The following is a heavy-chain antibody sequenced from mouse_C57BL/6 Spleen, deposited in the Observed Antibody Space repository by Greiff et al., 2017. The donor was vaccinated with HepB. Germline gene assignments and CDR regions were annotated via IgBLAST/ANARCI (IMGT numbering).Heavy chain of an antibody. Sequence: VQLVESGAELVKPGASVKMSCKASGYTFTSYWITWVKQRPGQGLEWIGDIYPGSGSTNYNEKFKSKATLTVDTSSSTAYMQLSSLTSEDSAVYYCARRGTGIDYWGQGTTLTVSS. CDR2: IYPGSGST. V-gene: IGHV1-55*01. J-gene: IGHJ2*01. D-gene: IGHD4-1*01. CDR1: GYTFTSYW. CDR3: ARRGTGIDY.